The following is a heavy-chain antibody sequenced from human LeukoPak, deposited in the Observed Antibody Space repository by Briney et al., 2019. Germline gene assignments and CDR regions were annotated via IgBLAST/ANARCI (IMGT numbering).Heavy chain of an antibody. Sequence: GGSLRLSCAASGFTFSSNWMSWVRQAPGKGPEWVASIKQDGSERYYVDSVKGRFTISRDNAKNSLYLQMNSLRAEDTAVYYCARAGWWGQGTLVTVSS. J-gene: IGHJ4*02. CDR2: IKQDGSER. D-gene: IGHD6-19*01. V-gene: IGHV3-7*01. CDR3: ARAGW. CDR1: GFTFSSNW.